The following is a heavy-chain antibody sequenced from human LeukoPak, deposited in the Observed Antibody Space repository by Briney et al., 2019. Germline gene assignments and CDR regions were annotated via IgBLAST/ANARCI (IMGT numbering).Heavy chain of an antibody. Sequence: GESLKISCKGPRYSFTTYWIGWVRQMPGKGLEWMGIIYPGDSDTRYSPSFQGQVTFSADKSIDTAYLQWNSLQASDTAIYYCARNGAAGTPNRFFNWFDPWGQGTLVTVSS. V-gene: IGHV5-51*01. CDR2: IYPGDSDT. CDR1: RYSFTTYW. CDR3: ARNGAAGTPNRFFNWFDP. D-gene: IGHD6-13*01. J-gene: IGHJ5*02.